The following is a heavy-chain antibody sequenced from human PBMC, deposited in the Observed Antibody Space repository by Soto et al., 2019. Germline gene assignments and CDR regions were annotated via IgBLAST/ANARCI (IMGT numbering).Heavy chain of an antibody. CDR2: IIPILDTA. V-gene: IGHV1-69*13. J-gene: IGHJ6*02. CDR3: ARGGYRGYDFLLDV. D-gene: IGHD5-12*01. Sequence: SVKVSCKASGDTFSSYPISWVRQAPGQGLEWMGGIIPILDTANYAQKIQGRATITADESTSTAYMELSSLRSEDTAVYYCARGGYRGYDFLLDVWGRGTTVTVSS. CDR1: GDTFSSYP.